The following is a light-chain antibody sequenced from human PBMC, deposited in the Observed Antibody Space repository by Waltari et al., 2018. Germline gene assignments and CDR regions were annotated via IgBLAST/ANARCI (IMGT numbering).Light chain of an antibody. CDR1: SSDVGGFNY. V-gene: IGLV2-14*01. CDR3: SSFTSSSVYV. CDR2: EVS. J-gene: IGLJ1*01. Sequence: QSALTQPASVSGSPGQSITISCTGTSSDVGGFNYVSWYQQYPGKAPKLMIFEVSNRPSGVSNRFCVSKSGNTASLTISGLQAEDEADYYCSSFTSSSVYVYGTGTKVTVL.